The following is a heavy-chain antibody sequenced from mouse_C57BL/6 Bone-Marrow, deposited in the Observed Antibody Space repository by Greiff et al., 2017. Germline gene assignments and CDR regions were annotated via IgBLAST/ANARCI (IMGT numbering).Heavy chain of an antibody. CDR2: IYPGGGNT. CDR3: AREGFTTEYFDV. CDR1: GYTFTDYY. D-gene: IGHD1-1*01. J-gene: IGHJ1*03. Sequence: QVQLQQSGAELVRPGASVKLSCKASGYTFTDYYINWVQQRPGQGLEWIARIYPGGGNTYYNEKFKGKVTLTAEKSSSTAYMQLSSLTSEDSAVYFCAREGFTTEYFDVWGTGTTVTVSS. V-gene: IGHV1-76*01.